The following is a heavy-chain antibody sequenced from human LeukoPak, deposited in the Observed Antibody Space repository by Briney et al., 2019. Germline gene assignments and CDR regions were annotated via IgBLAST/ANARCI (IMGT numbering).Heavy chain of an antibody. CDR1: GYTFNSYD. V-gene: IGHV1-8*03. D-gene: IGHD6-19*01. CDR3: ARALGAVAGPEDAFDI. J-gene: IGHJ3*02. Sequence: ASVKVSCKASGYTFNSYDINWVRQATGQGLEWMGWMNPNSGNTGYAQQFQGRITITRQTSISTAYMELSRLTSEDTAVYCCARALGAVAGPEDAFDIWGQGTMVTVSS. CDR2: MNPNSGNT.